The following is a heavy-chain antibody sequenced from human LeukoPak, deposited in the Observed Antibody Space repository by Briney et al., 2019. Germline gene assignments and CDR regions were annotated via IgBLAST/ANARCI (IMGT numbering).Heavy chain of an antibody. D-gene: IGHD3-3*01. CDR3: ARGRITIFGVVIGPLPYYYGMDV. Sequence: PSETLSLTCAVYGGSFSGYYWSWIRQPPGKGLEWIGEINHSGSTNCNPSLKSRVTISVDTSKNQFSLKLSSVTAADTAVYYCARGRITIFGVVIGPLPYYYGMDVWGQGTTVTVSS. CDR1: GGSFSGYY. V-gene: IGHV4-34*01. CDR2: INHSGST. J-gene: IGHJ6*02.